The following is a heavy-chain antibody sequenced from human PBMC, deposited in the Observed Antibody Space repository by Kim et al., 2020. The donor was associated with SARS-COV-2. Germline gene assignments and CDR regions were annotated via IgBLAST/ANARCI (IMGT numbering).Heavy chain of an antibody. CDR2: ISGSGGST. CDR3: AKTRRQYYYDSSGYIYFDL. J-gene: IGHJ2*01. Sequence: GGSLRLSCAASGFTFSSYAMSWVRQAPGKGLEWVSAISGSGGSTYYADSVKGRFTISRDNSKNTLYLQMNSLRAEDTAVYYCAKTRRQYYYDSSGYIYFDLWGRGTLVTVSS. D-gene: IGHD3-22*01. CDR1: GFTFSSYA. V-gene: IGHV3-23*01.